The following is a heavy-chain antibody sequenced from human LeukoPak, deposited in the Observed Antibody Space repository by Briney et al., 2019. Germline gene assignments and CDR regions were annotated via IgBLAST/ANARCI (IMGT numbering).Heavy chain of an antibody. V-gene: IGHV3-7*01. CDR1: GFTFRSNW. CDR3: ARDFFGWSSLGH. D-gene: IGHD6-19*01. J-gene: IGHJ1*01. CDR2: VQPDGSAK. Sequence: GGSLRLSCPASGFTFRSNWMNWVRQAPGKGLEWVAHVQPDGSAKIYADSVKGRFTISRDNAKDSVYLQMNSLRVEDTAVYYCARDFFGWSSLGHWGQGTLVTVSS.